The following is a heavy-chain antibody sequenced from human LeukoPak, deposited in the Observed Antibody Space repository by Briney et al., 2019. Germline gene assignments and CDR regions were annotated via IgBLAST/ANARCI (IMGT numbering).Heavy chain of an antibody. CDR3: ARKNYFASGSYSDFDF. V-gene: IGHV1-3*04. D-gene: IGHD3-10*01. CDR2: INTVNGDT. J-gene: IGHJ4*02. CDR1: GYTFTSNP. Sequence: ASVKVSCKASGYTFTSNPMYWMRQAPGQGLEWMGWINTVNGDTKCSQNFQGRITITRDTSASTAYMELSGLGSEDTAVYYCARKNYFASGSYSDFDFWGPGTLVTVSS.